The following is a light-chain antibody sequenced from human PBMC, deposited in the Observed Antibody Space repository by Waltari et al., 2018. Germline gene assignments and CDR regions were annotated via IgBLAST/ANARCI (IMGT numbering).Light chain of an antibody. CDR1: QDIRKN. CDR3: QQYANVPLT. CDR2: DAS. V-gene: IGKV1-33*01. J-gene: IGKJ4*01. Sequence: DIQMTQSPSSLSASVGDRVTITCQASQDIRKNLNWFQQKPGKAPQVLILDASNLQAAVPSSCSGSGAGTDVAFTISSLQPEDIGTYYCQQYANVPLTFGGGTRVEIK.